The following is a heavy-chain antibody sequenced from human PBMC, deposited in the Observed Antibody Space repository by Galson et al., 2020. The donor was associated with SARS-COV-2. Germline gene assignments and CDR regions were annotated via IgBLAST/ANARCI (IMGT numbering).Heavy chain of an antibody. J-gene: IGHJ6*02. CDR3: AKDEGLRFLEWASYYGMDV. V-gene: IGHV3-23*01. Sequence: GGSLRLSCAASGFTFSSYAMSWVRQAPRKGLEWVSAISGSGGSTYYADSVKGRFTISRDNSKNTLYLQMNSLRAEDTAVYYCAKDEGLRFLEWASYYGMDVWGQGTTVTVSS. CDR2: ISGSGGST. D-gene: IGHD3-3*01. CDR1: GFTFSSYA.